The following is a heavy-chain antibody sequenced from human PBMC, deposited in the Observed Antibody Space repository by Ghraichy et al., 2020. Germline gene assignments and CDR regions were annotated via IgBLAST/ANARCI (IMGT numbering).Heavy chain of an antibody. V-gene: IGHV4-59*01. CDR2: VYRSGST. J-gene: IGHJ5*02. CDR3: ARSFSSGYNSNWFDP. Sequence: ESLNISCTVSDGSINSYFWSWIRQPPGKGLEWIGYVYRSGSTNYNPSLKSRVTISVDTSKRQFSLRLSSVTAADTAVYYCARSFSSGYNSNWFDPWGQGTLVTVSS. D-gene: IGHD5-24*01. CDR1: DGSINSYF.